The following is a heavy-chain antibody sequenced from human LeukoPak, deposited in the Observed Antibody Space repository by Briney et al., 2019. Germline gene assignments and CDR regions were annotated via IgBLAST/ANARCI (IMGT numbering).Heavy chain of an antibody. CDR1: GFTFSSYS. CDR3: ARDQGFLDY. V-gene: IGHV3-21*01. D-gene: IGHD2/OR15-2a*01. J-gene: IGHJ4*02. CDR2: ITTGSTYI. Sequence: GGSLRLSCAASGFTFSSYSMNWVRQAPGKGLEWVSSITTGSTYIYYADSVKGRFTISRDNSKNSLYLQMNSLRAEGTAVYYCARDQGFLDYWGQGTLVTVSS.